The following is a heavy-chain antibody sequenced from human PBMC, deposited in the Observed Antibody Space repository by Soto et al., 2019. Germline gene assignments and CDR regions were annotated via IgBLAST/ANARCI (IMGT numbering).Heavy chain of an antibody. D-gene: IGHD5-12*01. J-gene: IGHJ6*02. CDR2: INPSGGST. Sequence: ASVKVSCKASGYTFTSYYMHWVRQAPGQGLEWMGIINPSGGSTSYAQKFQGRVTMTRDTSTSTVYMELSSLRSEDTAVYYCASVGGRDGYNSSYYYYGMDVWGQGTTVTVSS. CDR3: ASVGGRDGYNSSYYYYGMDV. V-gene: IGHV1-46*01. CDR1: GYTFTSYY.